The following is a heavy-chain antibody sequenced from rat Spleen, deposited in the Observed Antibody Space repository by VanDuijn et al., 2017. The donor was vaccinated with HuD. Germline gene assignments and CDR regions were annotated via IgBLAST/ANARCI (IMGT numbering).Heavy chain of an antibody. D-gene: IGHD1-9*01. V-gene: IGHV5-29*01. J-gene: IGHJ2*01. CDR2: ISSDGRRN. CDR3: ARHGYNSYVDY. CDR1: GFTFSDYY. Sequence: EVQLVESDGGLVQPGRSLKLSCAASGFTFSDYYMAWVRQAPTKGLEWVATISSDGRRNYYRDSVKGRFTISRDNAKSSLYLQMDSLRSEDTATYYCARHGYNSYVDYWGQVVIVTVSS.